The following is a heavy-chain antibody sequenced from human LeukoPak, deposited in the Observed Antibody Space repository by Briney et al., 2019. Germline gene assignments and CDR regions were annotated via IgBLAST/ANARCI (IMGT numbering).Heavy chain of an antibody. CDR1: GGTFTSYD. J-gene: IGHJ4*02. Sequence: ASVKVSCKASGGTFTSYDINWVRQATGQGLVWMGWMNPNSGNTGYAQKFQGRVTMTRNTSISTAYMELSSLRSEDTAVYYCARVYDSSGYFPRAFDYWGQGTLVTVSS. CDR2: MNPNSGNT. V-gene: IGHV1-8*01. CDR3: ARVYDSSGYFPRAFDY. D-gene: IGHD3-22*01.